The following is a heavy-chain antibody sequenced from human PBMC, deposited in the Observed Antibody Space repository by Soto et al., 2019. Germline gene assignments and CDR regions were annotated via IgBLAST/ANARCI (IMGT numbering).Heavy chain of an antibody. J-gene: IGHJ5*02. CDR3: ARVGSGWYLNNWFDP. Sequence: QVQLQQWGAGLLKPSETLSLTCAVYGGSFSGYYWSWIRQPPGKGLEWIGEINHSGSTNYNPSLKSRVTITVDTSKNQSSLKLSSVTAADTAVYYCARVGSGWYLNNWFDPWGQVTLVTVSS. CDR2: INHSGST. CDR1: GGSFSGYY. D-gene: IGHD6-19*01. V-gene: IGHV4-34*01.